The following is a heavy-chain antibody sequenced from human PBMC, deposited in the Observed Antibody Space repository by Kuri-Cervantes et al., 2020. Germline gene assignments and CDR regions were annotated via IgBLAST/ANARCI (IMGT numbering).Heavy chain of an antibody. CDR1: GFTFSSYA. D-gene: IGHD3-22*01. Sequence: GGSLRLSCAASGFTFSSYAMHWVRQAPGKGLEWVAVISYDGSNKYYADSVKGRFTISRDNSKNTLYLQMNSLRAEDTAVYYCAKVGRDSYYYDSSGYYDRWYFDYWGQGTLVTVSS. V-gene: IGHV3-30-3*01. CDR2: ISYDGSNK. CDR3: AKVGRDSYYYDSSGYYDRWYFDY. J-gene: IGHJ4*02.